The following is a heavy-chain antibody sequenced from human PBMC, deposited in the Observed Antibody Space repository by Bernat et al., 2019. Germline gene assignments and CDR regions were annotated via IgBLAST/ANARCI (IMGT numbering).Heavy chain of an antibody. V-gene: IGHV3-13*04. CDR2: IGTAGDT. CDR3: ARGAGDYWYFDL. D-gene: IGHD7-27*01. J-gene: IGHJ2*01. Sequence: EVQLVESGGGLVQPGGSLRLSCAASGFTFSSYDMHWVRQAKGKGLEWVPAIGTAGDTYYPGSVKGRFTISRENAKNSLYLQMNSLRAGDTAVYYCARGAGDYWYFDLWGRGTLVTVSS. CDR1: GFTFSSYD.